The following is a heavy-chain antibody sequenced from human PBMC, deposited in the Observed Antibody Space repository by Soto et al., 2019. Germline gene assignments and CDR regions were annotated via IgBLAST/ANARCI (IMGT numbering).Heavy chain of an antibody. J-gene: IGHJ6*02. CDR2: MNPNTGNT. CDR1: GYTFSSYD. Sequence: QVQLVQSGAEVKKPGASVKVSCKASGYTFSSYDINWVRQATGQGLEWMGWMNPNTGNTVYAQKFQGRVTITRNTSISTANMELSSLRSEDTAVYYCARERAYGMDVWGQGTTVTVSS. CDR3: ARERAYGMDV. V-gene: IGHV1-8*01.